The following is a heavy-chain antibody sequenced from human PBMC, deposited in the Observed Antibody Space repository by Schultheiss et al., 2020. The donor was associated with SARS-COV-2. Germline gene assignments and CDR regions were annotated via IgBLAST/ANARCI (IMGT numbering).Heavy chain of an antibody. CDR1: GGSFSGYY. CDR3: ARDEGGWHPFDY. D-gene: IGHD6-19*01. CDR2: INHSGST. J-gene: IGHJ4*02. V-gene: IGHV4-34*01. Sequence: SETLPLTCAVYGGSFSGYYWSWIRQPPGKGLEWIGEINHSGSTNYNPSLKSRVTISVDTSKNQFSLKLSSVTAADTAVYYCARDEGGWHPFDYWGQGTLVTVSS.